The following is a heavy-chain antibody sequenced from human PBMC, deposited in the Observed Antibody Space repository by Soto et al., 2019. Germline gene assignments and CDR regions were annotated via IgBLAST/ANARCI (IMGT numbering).Heavy chain of an antibody. D-gene: IGHD1-26*01. V-gene: IGHV6-1*01. CDR3: ARGEQYSGRIFDY. CDR2: TYYRSKWYY. J-gene: IGHJ4*01. Sequence: SQTLSLTCAITLDSVSSNSAGWSWVRQSPSRGLEWLGRTYYRSKWYYEYAVSGRGRITINPDTSKNQYSLQLNSVTPEDTAVYFCARGEQYSGRIFDYWGQGILVTVSS. CDR1: LDSVSSNSAG.